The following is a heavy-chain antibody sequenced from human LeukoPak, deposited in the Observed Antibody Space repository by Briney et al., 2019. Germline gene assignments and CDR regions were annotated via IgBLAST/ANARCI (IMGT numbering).Heavy chain of an antibody. CDR3: ASVTYYDSSGYRSSFDY. J-gene: IGHJ4*02. V-gene: IGHV4-38-2*01. CDR2: IYHSRST. Sequence: SETLSLTCAVSGYSISSGYYWGWIRHPPVKGLEWIGSIYHSRSTYYNPSLKGRVTISVDTSKNQFSLKLLTVTAADTAVYYCASVTYYDSSGYRSSFDYWGQGTLVTVSS. CDR1: GYSISSGYY. D-gene: IGHD3-22*01.